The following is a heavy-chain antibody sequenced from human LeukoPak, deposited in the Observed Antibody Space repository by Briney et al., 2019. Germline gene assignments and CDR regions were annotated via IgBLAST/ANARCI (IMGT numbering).Heavy chain of an antibody. J-gene: IGHJ4*02. D-gene: IGHD6-19*01. CDR3: ASSVSSGWYAVDY. V-gene: IGHV1-2*06. Sequence: ASVKVSCKASGYTFTGYYMHWVRQAPGQGLEWMGRINPNSGGTNYAQKFQGRVTMTRDTSISTAYMELSRLRSDDTAMYYCASSVSSGWYAVDYWGQGTLVTVSS. CDR1: GYTFTGYY. CDR2: INPNSGGT.